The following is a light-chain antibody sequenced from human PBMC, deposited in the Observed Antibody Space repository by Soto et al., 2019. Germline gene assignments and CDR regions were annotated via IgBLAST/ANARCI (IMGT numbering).Light chain of an antibody. Sequence: SYELTQPPSVSVAPGQTARITCGGNNIESKSVHWYQQKPGQAPVLVVYDDSDRPSGTPERFSGSNSGNTATLTISRVEAGDEADYYCQVWDSSSDHHYVFGTGTKVTVL. J-gene: IGLJ1*01. CDR2: DDS. V-gene: IGLV3-21*02. CDR3: QVWDSSSDHHYV. CDR1: NIESKS.